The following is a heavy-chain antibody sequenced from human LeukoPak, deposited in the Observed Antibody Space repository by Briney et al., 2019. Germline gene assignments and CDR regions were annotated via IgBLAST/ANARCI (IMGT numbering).Heavy chain of an antibody. J-gene: IGHJ4*02. CDR3: TRDSSGYDWFYDY. V-gene: IGHV4-59*01. D-gene: IGHD5-12*01. CDR2: IYYSGST. CDR1: GGSISSYY. Sequence: SETLSLTCTVAGGSISSYYWSWIRQPPGKGLEWIGYIYYSGSTNFNPSLKSRVTISVDTSKNQFSLKLSSVTAADTAVYFCTRDSSGYDWFYDYWGQGTLVTVSS.